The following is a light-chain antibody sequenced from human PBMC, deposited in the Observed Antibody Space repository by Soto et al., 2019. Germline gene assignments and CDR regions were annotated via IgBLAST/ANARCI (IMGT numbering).Light chain of an antibody. V-gene: IGKV1-5*03. J-gene: IGKJ1*01. CDR1: QSISSW. CDR3: QQYNSYWT. Sequence: DIQMTQSPSTLSASLGEGVTITCRASQSISSWLAWYQQKPGKAPKLLIYKASSLESGVPSRFSGSGSGTEFTLTISSLQPDDFATYYCQQYNSYWTFGQGTKVDIK. CDR2: KAS.